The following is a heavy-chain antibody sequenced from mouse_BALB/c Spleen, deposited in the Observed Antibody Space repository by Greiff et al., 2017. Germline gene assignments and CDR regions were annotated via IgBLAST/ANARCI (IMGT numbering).Heavy chain of an antibody. D-gene: IGHD1-1*01. CDR1: GYTFTDYN. Sequence: EVKLQESGPELVKPGASVKISCKASGYTFTDYNMHWVKQSHGKSLEWIGYIYPYNGGTGYNQKFKSKATLTVDNSSSTAYMELRSLTSEDSAVYYCAYYGSYHYFDYWGQGTTLTVSS. J-gene: IGHJ2*01. V-gene: IGHV1S29*02. CDR3: AYYGSYHYFDY. CDR2: IYPYNGGT.